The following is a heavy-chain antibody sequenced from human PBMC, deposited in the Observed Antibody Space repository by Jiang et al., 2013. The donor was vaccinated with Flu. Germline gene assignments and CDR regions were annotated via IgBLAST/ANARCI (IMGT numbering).Heavy chain of an antibody. Sequence: KPTQTLTLTCTFSGFSLSTSGMCVSWIRQPPGKALEWLARIDWDDDKYYSTSLKTRLTISKDTSKNQVVLTMTNMDPVDTATYYCAHSVPPRVFGVVYFDYWGQGTLVTVSS. V-gene: IGHV2-70*12. CDR2: IDWDDDK. D-gene: IGHD3-3*01. CDR3: AHSVPPRVFGVVYFDY. J-gene: IGHJ4*02. CDR1: GFSLSTSGMC.